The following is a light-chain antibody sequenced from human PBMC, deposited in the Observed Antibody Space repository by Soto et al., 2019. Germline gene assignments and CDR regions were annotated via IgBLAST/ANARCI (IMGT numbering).Light chain of an antibody. Sequence: ALTQPASVSGSPGQSITISCTGTSSDVGGYNYVSWYQQHPGKAPKLMIYDVSNRPSGVSNRFSGSKSGNTASLTISGLQAEDEDDYYCSSHTSSSTQVFGTGTKVTVL. CDR2: DVS. CDR1: SSDVGGYNY. CDR3: SSHTSSSTQV. J-gene: IGLJ1*01. V-gene: IGLV2-14*01.